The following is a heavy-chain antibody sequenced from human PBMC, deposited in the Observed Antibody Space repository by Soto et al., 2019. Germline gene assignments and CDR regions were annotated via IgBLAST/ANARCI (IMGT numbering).Heavy chain of an antibody. CDR2: INPNSGGT. CDR1: GYTFTGYY. V-gene: IGHV1-2*04. J-gene: IGHJ4*02. Sequence: QVQLVQSGAEVKKPGASVKVSCKASGYTFTGYYMHWVRQAPGQGLEWMGWINPNSGGTNYAQKFQGWFTMTRDTSISTAYMELSRLRSDDTAVYYCARVRDYYDSSGSFDYWGQGTLVTVSS. CDR3: ARVRDYYDSSGSFDY. D-gene: IGHD3-22*01.